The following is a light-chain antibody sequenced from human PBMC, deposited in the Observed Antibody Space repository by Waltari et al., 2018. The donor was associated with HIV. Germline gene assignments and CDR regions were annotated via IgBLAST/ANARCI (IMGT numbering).Light chain of an antibody. CDR1: RSNIGANFD. Sequence: QSVLTQPPSVSGAPGQRVAISCTGTRSNIGANFDVHWYQHLPGTAPKLLIYGNDNRPSGVSYRFSGSRSGTSASLSISGLRSEDEADYYCAAWDDSLSGRVFGGGTKLTVL. CDR2: GND. V-gene: IGLV1-40*01. CDR3: AAWDDSLSGRV. J-gene: IGLJ3*02.